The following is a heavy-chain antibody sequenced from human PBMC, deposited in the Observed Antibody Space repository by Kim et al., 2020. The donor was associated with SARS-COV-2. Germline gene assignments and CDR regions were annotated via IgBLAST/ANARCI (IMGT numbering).Heavy chain of an antibody. J-gene: IGHJ4*02. CDR1: GFTFTSSA. Sequence: SVKVSCKASGFTFTSSAVQWVRQARGQRLEWIGWIVVGSGNTNYAQKFQERVTITRDMSTSTAYMELSSLRSEDTAVYYCAAGGYCTGGVCYPEGFDYWGQGTLVTVSS. D-gene: IGHD2-8*02. CDR2: IVVGSGNT. V-gene: IGHV1-58*01. CDR3: AAGGYCTGGVCYPEGFDY.